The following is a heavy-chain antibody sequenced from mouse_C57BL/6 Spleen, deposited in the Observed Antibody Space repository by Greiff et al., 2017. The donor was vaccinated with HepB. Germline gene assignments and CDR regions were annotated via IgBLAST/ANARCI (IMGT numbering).Heavy chain of an antibody. V-gene: IGHV1-81*01. D-gene: IGHD2-12*01. CDR1: GYTFTSYG. CDR3: AREGASLPYYFDY. CDR2: IYPRSGNT. J-gene: IGHJ2*01. Sequence: VMLVESGAELARPGASVKLSCKASGYTFTSYGISWVKQRTGQGLEWIGEIYPRSGNTYYNEKFKGKATLTADKSSSTAYMELRSLTSEDSAVYFCAREGASLPYYFDYWGQGTTLTVSS.